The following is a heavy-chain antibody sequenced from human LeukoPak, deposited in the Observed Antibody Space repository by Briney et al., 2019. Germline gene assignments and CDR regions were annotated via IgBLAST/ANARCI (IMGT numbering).Heavy chain of an antibody. Sequence: AASVKVSCKASGYTFSSYYMHWVRQAPGQGLEWMGIINPSGGSTSYAQKFQGRITVTRDTSTSTVYMELSSLRSEDTAVYYCARADSGGDSSGYKWFDPWGQGTLVTVSS. CDR2: INPSGGST. J-gene: IGHJ5*02. V-gene: IGHV1-46*01. CDR3: ARADSGGDSSGYKWFDP. CDR1: GYTFSSYY. D-gene: IGHD3-22*01.